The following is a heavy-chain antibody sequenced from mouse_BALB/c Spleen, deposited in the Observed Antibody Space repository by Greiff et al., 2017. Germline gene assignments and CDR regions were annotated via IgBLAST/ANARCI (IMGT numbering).Heavy chain of an antibody. J-gene: IGHJ4*01. CDR1: GYTFSSYW. D-gene: IGHD1-2*01. V-gene: IGHV1-9*01. Sequence: QVQLQQSGAELMKPGASVKISCKATGYTFSSYWIEWVKQRPGHGLEWIGEILPGSGSTNYNEKFKGKATFTADTSSNTAYMQLSSLTSEDSAVYCCASTTATWAMDYWGQGTSVTVSS. CDR2: ILPGSGST. CDR3: ASTTATWAMDY.